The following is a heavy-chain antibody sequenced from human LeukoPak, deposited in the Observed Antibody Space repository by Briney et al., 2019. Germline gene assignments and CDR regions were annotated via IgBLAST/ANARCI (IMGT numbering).Heavy chain of an antibody. Sequence: ASVKVSCKASGYTFTGYYMHWVRQAPGQGLEWMGWINPNSGGTNYAQKFQGRVTMTWDTSISTAYMEPSRLRSDDTAVYYCARDVHGHYYDSSCLLADWFDPWGQGTLVTVSS. J-gene: IGHJ5*02. CDR3: ARDVHGHYYDSSCLLADWFDP. CDR2: INPNSGGT. D-gene: IGHD3-22*01. V-gene: IGHV1-2*02. CDR1: GYTFTGYY.